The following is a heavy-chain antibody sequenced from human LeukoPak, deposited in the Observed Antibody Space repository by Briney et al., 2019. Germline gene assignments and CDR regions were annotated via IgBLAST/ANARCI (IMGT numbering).Heavy chain of an antibody. D-gene: IGHD3-10*01. V-gene: IGHV4-34*01. CDR3: ARQGELLWFGEPFDY. J-gene: IGHJ4*02. Sequence: SETLSLTCAVYGRSFSGYYWTWIRQTPGKGLEWIGEINHSGITDYNPSLRSRVTISVDTSKNQFSLKLSSVTAADTAVYYCARQGELLWFGEPFDYWGQGTLVTVSS. CDR1: GRSFSGYY. CDR2: INHSGIT.